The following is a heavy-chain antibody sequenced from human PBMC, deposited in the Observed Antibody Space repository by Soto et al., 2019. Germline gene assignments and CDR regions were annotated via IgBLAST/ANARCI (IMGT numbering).Heavy chain of an antibody. CDR2: IYYSGST. V-gene: IGHV4-30-4*01. J-gene: IGHJ5*02. CDR3: ARDGYCSGGSCNWFDP. D-gene: IGHD2-15*01. CDR1: GGSISSGDYY. Sequence: PSETLSLTCTVSGGSISSGDYYWSWIRQPPGKGLEWIGYIYYSGSTYYNPSLKSRVTISVDTSKNQFSLKLSSVTAADTAVYYCARDGYCSGGSCNWFDPWGQGTLVTVSS.